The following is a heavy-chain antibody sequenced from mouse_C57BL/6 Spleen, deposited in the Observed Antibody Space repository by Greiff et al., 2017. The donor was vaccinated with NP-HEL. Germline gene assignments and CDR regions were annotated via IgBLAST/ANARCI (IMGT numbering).Heavy chain of an antibody. CDR3: ARDHGNYWYFDD. CDR1: GYTFTDYN. Sequence: EVQLQQSGPELVKPGASVKIPCKASGYTFTDYNMDWVKQSHGKSLEWIGDINPNNGGTIYNQTFKGKATLTVDKSSSTAYMELRSLTSEATAVYYCARDHGNYWYFDDWGTGTTVTVSS. J-gene: IGHJ1*03. CDR2: INPNNGGT. D-gene: IGHD2-1*01. V-gene: IGHV1-18*01.